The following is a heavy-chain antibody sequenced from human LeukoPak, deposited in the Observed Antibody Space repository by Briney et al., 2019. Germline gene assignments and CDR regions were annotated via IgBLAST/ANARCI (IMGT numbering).Heavy chain of an antibody. CDR3: AKDLGWELPAEAY. D-gene: IGHD1-26*01. J-gene: IGHJ4*02. CDR1: GFTFEKYV. Sequence: PGGSLRLSCVASGFTFEKYVMNWVRQAPGKGLEWLATIYGSGVSISYADSVKGRFTISRDNSNNTLNLQMNSLRAEDTAMYFCAKDLGWELPAEAYWGQGVLVTVSS. V-gene: IGHV3-23*01. CDR2: IYGSGVSI.